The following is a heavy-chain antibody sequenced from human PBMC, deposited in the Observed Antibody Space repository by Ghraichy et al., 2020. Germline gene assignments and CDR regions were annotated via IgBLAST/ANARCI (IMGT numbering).Heavy chain of an antibody. Sequence: LSLTCAASGFTFSSYWMSWVRQAPGKGLEWVANIKQDGSEKYYVDSVKGRFTISRDNAKNSLYLQMNSLRAEDTAVYYCARTRGYSGYDIFDYWGQGTLVTVSS. CDR2: IKQDGSEK. V-gene: IGHV3-7*01. J-gene: IGHJ4*02. CDR1: GFTFSSYW. CDR3: ARTRGYSGYDIFDY. D-gene: IGHD5-12*01.